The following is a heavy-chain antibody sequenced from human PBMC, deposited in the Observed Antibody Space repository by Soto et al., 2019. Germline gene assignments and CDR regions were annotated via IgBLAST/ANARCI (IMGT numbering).Heavy chain of an antibody. D-gene: IGHD5-18*01. CDR1: GGSISSGGYY. CDR2: IYYSGST. J-gene: IGHJ6*02. Sequence: PSETLSLTCTVSGGSISSGGYYWSWIRQHPGKGLEWIGYIYYSGSTYYNPSLKSRVTISVDTSKNQFSLKLSSVTAADTAVYYCARGAYSYGLTREYYYGMDVCGQGTSVTVSS. CDR3: ARGAYSYGLTREYYYGMDV. V-gene: IGHV4-31*03.